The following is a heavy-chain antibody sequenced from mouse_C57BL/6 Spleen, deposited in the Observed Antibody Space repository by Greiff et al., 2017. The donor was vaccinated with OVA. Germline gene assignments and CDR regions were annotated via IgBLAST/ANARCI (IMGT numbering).Heavy chain of an antibody. CDR2: ISSGSSTI. V-gene: IGHV5-17*01. CDR3: ARGGDYYGTGRENYFDD. D-gene: IGHD1-1*01. J-gene: IGHJ2*01. CDR1: GFTFSDYG. Sequence: EVKLEESGGGLVKPGGSLKLSCAASGFTFSDYGMHWVRQAPEKGLEWVAYISSGSSTIYYADTVKGRFTISRDNAKNTLFLQMTSLRSEGTTMYYGARGGDYYGTGRENYFDDWGQGTTLTVSS.